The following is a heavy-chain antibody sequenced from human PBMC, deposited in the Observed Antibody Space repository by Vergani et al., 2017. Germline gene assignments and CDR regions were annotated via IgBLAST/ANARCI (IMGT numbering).Heavy chain of an antibody. CDR3: AHSWNFGRRDWFDS. J-gene: IGHJ5*01. CDR1: ESTFSDYN. V-gene: IGHV1-2*02. CDR2: ISPKTGDT. Sequence: VQLVESGGGLVQPGGSMKVSCQASESTFSDYNIHSVRQAPGQGLQWMGWISPKTGDTDYLQRFQDRVTMTIDASTKTVYLKMTRLTSDDTAIYYCAHSWNFGRRDWFDSWGPGTLVTVSS. D-gene: IGHD1-26*01.